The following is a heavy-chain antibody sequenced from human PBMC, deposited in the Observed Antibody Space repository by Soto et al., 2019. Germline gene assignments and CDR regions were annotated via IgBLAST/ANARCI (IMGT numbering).Heavy chain of an antibody. Sequence: SETLSLTCAVYGGSFSGYYWSWIRQPPGKGLEWIGEINHSGSTNYNPSLKSRVTISVDTSKNQFSLKLSSVTAADTAVYYCARRQGLYGSGSYYAARYYGMDVWGRGTTVT. CDR1: GGSFSGYY. D-gene: IGHD3-10*01. CDR2: INHSGST. V-gene: IGHV4-34*01. CDR3: ARRQGLYGSGSYYAARYYGMDV. J-gene: IGHJ6*02.